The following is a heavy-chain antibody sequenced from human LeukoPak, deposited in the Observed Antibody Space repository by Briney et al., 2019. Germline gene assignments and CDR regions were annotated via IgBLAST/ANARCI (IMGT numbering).Heavy chain of an antibody. Sequence: ASVKVSCKASGYTYTGYYMHWVRQAPGQGLEWMGWINPNSGGTNYAQKFQGRVTMTRDTSISTAYMELSRLRSDDTAVYYCARDWRYSSSYGFDPWGQGTLVTVSS. D-gene: IGHD6-13*01. CDR1: GYTYTGYY. J-gene: IGHJ5*02. CDR3: ARDWRYSSSYGFDP. V-gene: IGHV1-2*02. CDR2: INPNSGGT.